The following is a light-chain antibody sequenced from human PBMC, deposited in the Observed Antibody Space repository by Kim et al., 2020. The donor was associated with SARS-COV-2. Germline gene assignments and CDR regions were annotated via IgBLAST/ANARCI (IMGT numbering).Light chain of an antibody. J-gene: IGKJ4*01. V-gene: IGKV1D-12*01. CDR2: AAS. CDR1: QGISSW. CDR3: QQYYTYPPT. Sequence: DIQMTQSPSSVSASVGDRVTITCRASQGISSWLAWYQQKPGIAPKLLISAASTLESGVPSRFSGSASGTEFTLTINGLQPDDFATYYCQQYYTYPPTFGGGTKVDIK.